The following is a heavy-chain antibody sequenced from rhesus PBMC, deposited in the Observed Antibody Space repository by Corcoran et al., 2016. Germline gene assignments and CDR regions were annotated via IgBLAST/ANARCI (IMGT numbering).Heavy chain of an antibody. CDR1: GGSISSSY. CDR3: ASGYLRNLRDY. D-gene: IGHD1-1-1*01. V-gene: IGHV4-169*02. J-gene: IGHJ4*01. CDR2: SYGSGRST. Sequence: QLQLQESGPGLVKPSETLSVTCAVSGGSISSSYWIWIRQSPGKGLEWIGDSYGSGRSTNYNPSLKRRVTLSVDTCKNPLSLKLISVTTADTAVYYCASGYLRNLRDYWGQGVLVTVSS.